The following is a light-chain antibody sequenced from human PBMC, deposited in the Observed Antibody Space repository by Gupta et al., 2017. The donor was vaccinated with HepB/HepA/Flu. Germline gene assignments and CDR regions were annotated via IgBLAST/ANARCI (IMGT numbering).Light chain of an antibody. V-gene: IGKV1-39*01. CDR1: QSVGTY. CDR3: QQSISSPRT. Sequence: IQMTQSPSSLSASVGDTITITCRASQSVGTYLNWYQQKLGQAPTLLLHGASSLHSGVPSRFRGSGSGTDFTLTITNLQANDSAGYFCQQSISSPRTLGKGTKVK. CDR2: GAS. J-gene: IGKJ1*01.